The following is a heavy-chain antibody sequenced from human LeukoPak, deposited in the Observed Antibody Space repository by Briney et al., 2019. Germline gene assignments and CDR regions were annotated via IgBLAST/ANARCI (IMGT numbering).Heavy chain of an antibody. CDR3: ARDPNYGRKGYYYYMDV. V-gene: IGHV1-46*01. D-gene: IGHD3-10*01. J-gene: IGHJ6*03. CDR1: GYTFTSYY. Sequence: ASVKVSCKASGYTFTSYYMHWVRQAPGQGLEWMGIINPSGGSTSYAQKFQGRVTMTRDMSTSTVYMELSSLRSEDTAVYYCARDPNYGRKGYYYYMDVWGKGTTVTVSS. CDR2: INPSGGST.